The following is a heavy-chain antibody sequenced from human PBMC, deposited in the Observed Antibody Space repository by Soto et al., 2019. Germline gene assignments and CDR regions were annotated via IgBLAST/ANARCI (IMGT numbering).Heavy chain of an antibody. CDR3: ARLHSSGTGDFDL. CDR1: GDSVSSNSAA. D-gene: IGHD6-19*01. J-gene: IGHJ2*01. Sequence: LSQTLSLTCAIPGDSVSSNSAAWNWIRQSPSRGLEWLGRTYYRSKWYNDYAVSLKSRININPDTSKNQFSLQLKSVTPEDTAVYYCARLHSSGTGDFDLWGRGTLVTVSS. CDR2: TYYRSKWYN. V-gene: IGHV6-1*01.